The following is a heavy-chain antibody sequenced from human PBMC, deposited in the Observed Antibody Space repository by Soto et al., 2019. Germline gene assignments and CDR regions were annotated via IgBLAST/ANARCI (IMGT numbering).Heavy chain of an antibody. CDR2: IYSGGFT. D-gene: IGHD3-9*01. CDR3: ARGVSISNWFDP. V-gene: IGHV3-66*01. CDR1: GFTVNSNY. Sequence: PGGSLRLSCAASGFTVNSNYLSCVRQAPGKGLEWVSVIYSGGFTYYADSVRGRFTISRDNSKNTLYLQMNSLRGEDTAVYYCARGVSISNWFDPWGQGTLVTVSS. J-gene: IGHJ5*02.